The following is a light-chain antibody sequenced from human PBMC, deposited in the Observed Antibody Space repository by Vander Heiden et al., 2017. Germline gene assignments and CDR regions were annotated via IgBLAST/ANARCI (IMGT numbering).Light chain of an antibody. CDR2: DDS. CDR3: QVWDSSSHHVV. V-gene: IGLV3-21*02. Sequence: SYVLTQPPSASVTPGQAARITCGGDNIGSKSVHWYQQRPGQAPVVVVYDDSDRPSVIPDRISGSNSGNTATLTISKVEAGDEADYFCQVWDSSSHHVVFGGGTKLTVL. CDR1: NIGSKS. J-gene: IGLJ2*01.